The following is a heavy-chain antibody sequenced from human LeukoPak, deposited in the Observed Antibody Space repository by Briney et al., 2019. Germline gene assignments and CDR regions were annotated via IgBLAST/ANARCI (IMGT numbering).Heavy chain of an antibody. CDR2: ISSNGGST. CDR3: ARESIVVATGAFDI. Sequence: PGGSLRLSCAASGFTFSSYAMQWVRQAPGKGLEYVSAISSNGGSTYYANSVKGRFTISRDNSKNTLYLQMGSLRAEDMAVYYCARESIVVATGAFDIWGQGTMVTVSS. V-gene: IGHV3-64*01. D-gene: IGHD1-26*01. CDR1: GFTFSSYA. J-gene: IGHJ3*02.